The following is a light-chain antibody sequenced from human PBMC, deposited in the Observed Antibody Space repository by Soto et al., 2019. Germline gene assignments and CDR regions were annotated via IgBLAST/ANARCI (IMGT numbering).Light chain of an antibody. CDR2: EVF. J-gene: IGLJ3*02. Sequence: QSALTQPASVSGSPGQSITISCTGTSSDVGAYNYVSWYQQHPGKAPKLMIYEVFNRPSGVSSRFSGSKSGNTASLTISGLQAEDEADYYCNSYTSTSARVFGGGTKLTVL. V-gene: IGLV2-14*01. CDR3: NSYTSTSARV. CDR1: SSDVGAYNY.